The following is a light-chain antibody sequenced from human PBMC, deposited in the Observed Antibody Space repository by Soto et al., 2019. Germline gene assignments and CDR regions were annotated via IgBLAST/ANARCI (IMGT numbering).Light chain of an antibody. Sequence: DIQMTQSPSSLSASVGGRVTTTCRASQSISSYLNWYQEKPGKAPKLLIYAASSLQSGVPSRFSGSGSGTDFTLTISSLQPEDFATYYCKKSYSTPITFGKGTRLEIK. J-gene: IGKJ5*01. CDR3: KKSYSTPIT. V-gene: IGKV1-39*01. CDR1: QSISSY. CDR2: AAS.